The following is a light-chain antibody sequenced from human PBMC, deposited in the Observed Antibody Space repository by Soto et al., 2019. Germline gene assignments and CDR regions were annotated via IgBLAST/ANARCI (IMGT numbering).Light chain of an antibody. V-gene: IGKV1-9*01. Sequence: DIQLTQSPSFLSASVGDRVTITCRASQGINSYLAWYQQKPGKVPKLLIYAASTLQSGVPSRFSGSGSGTEFTLTISILQTEDFATYYCQQINSYPITFGQGPRLEI. CDR2: AAS. J-gene: IGKJ5*01. CDR3: QQINSYPIT. CDR1: QGINSY.